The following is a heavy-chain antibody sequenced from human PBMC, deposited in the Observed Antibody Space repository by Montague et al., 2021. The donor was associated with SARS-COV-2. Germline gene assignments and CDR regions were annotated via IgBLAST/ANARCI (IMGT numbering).Heavy chain of an antibody. V-gene: IGHV3-33*01. CDR3: ARDHYYYDSSGYHYPPYYYYGMDV. J-gene: IGHJ6*02. D-gene: IGHD3-22*01. CDR2: IWYDGSNK. Sequence: SLRLSCAASGFTFSSYGMHWVRQAPGKGLEWVAVIWYDGSNKYYADSVKGRFTISRDNSENTLYLQMNSLRAEDTAVYYCARDHYYYDSSGYHYPPYYYYGMDVWGQGTTVTVSS. CDR1: GFTFSSYG.